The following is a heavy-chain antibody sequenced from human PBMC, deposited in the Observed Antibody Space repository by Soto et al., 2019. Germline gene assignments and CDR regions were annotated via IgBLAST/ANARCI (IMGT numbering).Heavy chain of an antibody. J-gene: IGHJ4*02. CDR1: GFSFSTNA. D-gene: IGHD6-13*01. Sequence: GGSLRLSCAASGFSFSTNAMSWVRQAPGKGLEWVSAIRGSGGGTYYADSVKGRFTISRDNSKNTLYLQMNSLRAEDTAVYYCAKDGHSSSWYFFYYFGYWGQGTLVTVSS. V-gene: IGHV3-23*01. CDR3: AKDGHSSSWYFFYYFGY. CDR2: IRGSGGGT.